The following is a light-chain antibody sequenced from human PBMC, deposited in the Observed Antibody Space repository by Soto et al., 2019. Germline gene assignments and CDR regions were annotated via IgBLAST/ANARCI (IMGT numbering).Light chain of an antibody. V-gene: IGLV1-51*01. CDR3: GSWDSGLSAYV. Sequence: QSVLTQPPSVSAAPGQKVTISCSGSSSIIGGNSVVWYKHLPGTAPKLLIYHVNKLASGVPDRFSGSKSGTSATLGITGCQTGDEVDYYCGSWDSGLSAYVFGTGTKVTVL. J-gene: IGLJ1*01. CDR2: HVN. CDR1: SSIIGGNS.